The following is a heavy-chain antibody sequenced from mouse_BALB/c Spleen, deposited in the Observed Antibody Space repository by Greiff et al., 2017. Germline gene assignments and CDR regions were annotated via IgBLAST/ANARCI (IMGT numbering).Heavy chain of an antibody. J-gene: IGHJ4*01. CDR1: GFTFSNYW. CDR2: IRLKSNNYAT. Sequence: EVQRVESGGGLVQPGGSMKLSCVASGFTFSNYWMNWVRQSPEKGLEWVAEIRLKSNNYATHYAESVKGRFTISRDDSKSSVYLQMNNLRAEDTGIYYCTRTIYYAMDYWGQGTSVTVSS. CDR3: TRTIYYAMDY. V-gene: IGHV6-6*02.